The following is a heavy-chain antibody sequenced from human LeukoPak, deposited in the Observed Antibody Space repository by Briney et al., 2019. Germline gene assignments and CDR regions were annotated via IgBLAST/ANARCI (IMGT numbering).Heavy chain of an antibody. CDR2: IYTSGST. Sequence: SETLSLTCTVSGGSISSSSYYWSWIRQPAGKGLEWIGRIYTSGSTNYNPSLKSRVTISVDTSKNQFSLKLSSVTAADTAVYYCARGRTGYFDYWGQGTLVTVSS. CDR1: GGSISSSSYY. V-gene: IGHV4-61*02. J-gene: IGHJ4*02. CDR3: ARGRTGYFDY. D-gene: IGHD1-1*01.